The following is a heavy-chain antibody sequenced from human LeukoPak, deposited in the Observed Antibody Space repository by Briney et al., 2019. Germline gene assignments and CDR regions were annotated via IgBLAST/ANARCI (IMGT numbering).Heavy chain of an antibody. V-gene: IGHV3-33*01. Sequence: GGSLRLSCAASEFTFSSSGMHWVRQAPGKGVEWVALICYDGSNKYYASSVTGRSTISRDNSKNTLYLQMNSLRAEDTAVYYCARAAGDTFFDYWGQGTLVTVSS. CDR3: ARAAGDTFFDY. D-gene: IGHD3-16*01. CDR2: ICYDGSNK. J-gene: IGHJ4*02. CDR1: EFTFSSSG.